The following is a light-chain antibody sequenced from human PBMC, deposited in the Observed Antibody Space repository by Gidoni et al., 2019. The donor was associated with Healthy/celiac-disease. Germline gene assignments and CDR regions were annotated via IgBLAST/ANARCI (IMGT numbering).Light chain of an antibody. J-gene: IGKJ5*01. Sequence: AIQLTQSPSSLSASVGDRVTITCRASQGISSALAWYQQKPGKAPKLLIYDASSLESGVPSRFRGSGSGTDFTLTISSLQPEDFATYYCQQFNSYPLTFXXXTRLEIK. CDR3: QQFNSYPLT. CDR2: DAS. V-gene: IGKV1-13*02. CDR1: QGISSA.